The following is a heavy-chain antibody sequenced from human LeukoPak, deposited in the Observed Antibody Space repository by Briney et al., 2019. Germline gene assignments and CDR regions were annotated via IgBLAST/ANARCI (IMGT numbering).Heavy chain of an antibody. J-gene: IGHJ4*02. Sequence: ASVKASCKASGYTFTSHGINWLRQAPGQGLEWMGWVSGYNGNTDYAQKFQGRVTMTTDRSTNTVYMELRSLRSDDTAVYYCARDRPVMITFGGVIIAAFWGQGTLVSVSS. V-gene: IGHV1-18*01. D-gene: IGHD3-16*02. CDR3: ARDRPVMITFGGVIIAAF. CDR2: VSGYNGNT. CDR1: GYTFTSHG.